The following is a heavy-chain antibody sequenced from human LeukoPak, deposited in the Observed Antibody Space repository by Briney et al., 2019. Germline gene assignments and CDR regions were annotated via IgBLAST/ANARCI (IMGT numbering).Heavy chain of an antibody. CDR2: IIPILGIA. CDR3: ARGGVVGAYNWFDP. D-gene: IGHD2-15*01. J-gene: IGHJ5*02. V-gene: IGHV1-69*02. CDR1: GGTFSSYT. Sequence: SVKVSCKASGGTFSSYTISWVRQAPGQGLEWMGRIIPILGIANYAQKFQGRVSITADKSTSTAYMELSSLRSEDTAVYYCARGGVVGAYNWFDPWGQGTLVAVSS.